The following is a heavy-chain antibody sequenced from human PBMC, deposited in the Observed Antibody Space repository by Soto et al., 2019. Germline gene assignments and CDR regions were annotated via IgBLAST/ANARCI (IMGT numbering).Heavy chain of an antibody. Sequence: SETLSLTCNVSGGSISTSRSYWAWIRQPPGKGLEWLANIFYSGSTYYNPSLASRVTVSVDTSKNEFSLKLRSVAAADTAVYYCARQPTTGDTDLWFDPWGQGTLVTVSS. CDR1: GGSISTSRSY. CDR2: IFYSGST. V-gene: IGHV4-39*01. J-gene: IGHJ5*02. CDR3: ARQPTTGDTDLWFDP. D-gene: IGHD2-21*01.